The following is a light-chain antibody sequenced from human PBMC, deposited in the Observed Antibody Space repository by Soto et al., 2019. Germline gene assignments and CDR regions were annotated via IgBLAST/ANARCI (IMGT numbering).Light chain of an antibody. CDR2: GAS. CDR3: QHYGSSPFT. Sequence: EIVLTQSPGTLSLSPGERATLSCRASQSVSSSYLAWYQQKPGQAPRLLIYGASSRATGIPDRFSGSGSGTDFTLTISRLEPADFAVYYCQHYGSSPFTFGPGTPVDIK. CDR1: QSVSSSY. J-gene: IGKJ3*01. V-gene: IGKV3-20*01.